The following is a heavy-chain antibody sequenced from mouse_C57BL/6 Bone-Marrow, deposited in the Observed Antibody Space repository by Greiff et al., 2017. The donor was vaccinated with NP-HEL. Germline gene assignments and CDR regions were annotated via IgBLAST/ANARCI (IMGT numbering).Heavy chain of an antibody. D-gene: IGHD1-1*01. V-gene: IGHV1-26*01. CDR2: INPDNGGT. CDR1: GYTFTDYY. CDR3: EYRCILPLYFDF. J-gene: IGHJ1*03. Sequence: VQLQQSGAELVKPGASVKMSCKASGYTFTDYYMNWVKQSPGQGLEWIGDINPDNGGTSYNQKFKGKATLTADTSSSTAYMELSSLTSEDSAVYYCEYRCILPLYFDFGVTGTATTVTA.